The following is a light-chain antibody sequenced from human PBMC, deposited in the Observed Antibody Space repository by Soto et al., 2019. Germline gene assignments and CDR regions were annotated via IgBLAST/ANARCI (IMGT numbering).Light chain of an antibody. CDR2: DAS. CDR1: QDISNY. CDR3: QQYDTLPPYT. V-gene: IGKV1-33*01. Sequence: DIQMTQSPSSLSASVRDRVTITCQASQDISNYVNWYQQKPGKAPKLLIYDASNLEAGVPSRFSGSGSGTDFTFTISSLQPEDIATYYCQQYDTLPPYTFGQGTKLEMK. J-gene: IGKJ2*01.